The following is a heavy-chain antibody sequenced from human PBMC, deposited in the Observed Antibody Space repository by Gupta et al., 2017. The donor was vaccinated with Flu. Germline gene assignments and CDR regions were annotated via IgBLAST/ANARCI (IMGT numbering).Heavy chain of an antibody. CDR3: ARIEGSAAMEGD. CDR2: ISPGSGGR. Sequence: QVQLVQSGAEVKKPGASVKVSCKASGYTFTSYYIHWVRQAPGQGLEWMGWISPGSGGRTYAQKFQGRFTMTRDTSINTAYMELNSLRSDDTAVYYCARIEGSAAMEGDWGPGTLVTVSS. V-gene: IGHV1-2*02. D-gene: IGHD5-18*01. J-gene: IGHJ4*02. CDR1: GYTFTSYY.